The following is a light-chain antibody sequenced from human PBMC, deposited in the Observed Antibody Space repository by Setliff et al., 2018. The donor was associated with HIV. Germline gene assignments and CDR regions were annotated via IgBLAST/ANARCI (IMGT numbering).Light chain of an antibody. V-gene: IGLV2-23*01. CDR2: EGS. Sequence: QSALAQPASVSGSPGQSITISCTGTSSELGSYHLVSWYQHHPGKAPKLMIYEGSQRPSGVSTRFSGSTSGDTASLTIAGLQAEDEADYYCCSYVAGSHYVFGTGTKVTVL. CDR1: SSELGSYHL. J-gene: IGLJ1*01. CDR3: CSYVAGSHYV.